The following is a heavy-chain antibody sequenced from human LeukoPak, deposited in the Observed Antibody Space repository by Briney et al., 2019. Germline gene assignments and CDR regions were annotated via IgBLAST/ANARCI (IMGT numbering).Heavy chain of an antibody. Sequence: PGGSLRLSCEASGFTFSNHGIHWVRQAPGKGLEWLAVISIDGSKNYYSDSVKGRFTISRDNSKNTLYLQMNSLRPEDTAVYYCAKDLLRLTYYYYYYMDVWGKGTTVTVSS. J-gene: IGHJ6*03. CDR1: GFTFSNHG. CDR2: ISIDGSKN. D-gene: IGHD2-15*01. V-gene: IGHV3-30*18. CDR3: AKDLLRLTYYYYYYMDV.